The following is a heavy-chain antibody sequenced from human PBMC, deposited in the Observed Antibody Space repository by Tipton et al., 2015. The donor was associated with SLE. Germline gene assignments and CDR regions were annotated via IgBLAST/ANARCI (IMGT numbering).Heavy chain of an antibody. Sequence: TLSLTCTVSGGSISSYYWSWIRQPPGKGLEWIGYIYYSGSTNYNPSLKSRVTISVDTSKNQFSLKLSSVTAADTAVYYCARGPLLGSPVPYWGQGTLVTVSS. CDR1: GGSISSYY. CDR3: ARGPLLGSPVPY. D-gene: IGHD7-27*01. J-gene: IGHJ4*02. CDR2: IYYSGST. V-gene: IGHV4-59*08.